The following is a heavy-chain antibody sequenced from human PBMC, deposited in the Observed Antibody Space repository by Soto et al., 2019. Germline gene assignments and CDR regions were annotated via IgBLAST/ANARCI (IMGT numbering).Heavy chain of an antibody. CDR1: GLSITDSEMG. CDR2: IDSSGEK. Sequence: QVTLKESGPVLVKPTETLTLRCTVSGLSITDSEMGVSWIRQPPGQPLEWLAHIDSSGEKSYRTFLKSRLAISKDTSKSQIVLTMTSMDPADTATYYCARSHLAVAVCPWFDPWGQGIPVTVSS. CDR3: ARSHLAVAVCPWFDP. V-gene: IGHV2-26*01. D-gene: IGHD6-19*01. J-gene: IGHJ5*02.